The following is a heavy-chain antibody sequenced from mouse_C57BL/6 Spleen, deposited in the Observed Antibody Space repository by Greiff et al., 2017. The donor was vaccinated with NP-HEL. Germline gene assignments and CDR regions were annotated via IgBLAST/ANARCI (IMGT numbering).Heavy chain of an antibody. CDR2: IHPNSSST. J-gene: IGHJ4*01. CDR3: ARGGYAMDY. CDR1: GYTFTSYW. V-gene: IGHV1-64*01. Sequence: QVQLQQPGAELVKPGASVKLSCKASGYTFTSYWMHWVKQRPGQGLEWIGMIHPNSSSTNYNEKFKSKATLTVDKSSSTACMQLSSLASEDSAVYYCARGGYAMDYWGQGTSVTVSS.